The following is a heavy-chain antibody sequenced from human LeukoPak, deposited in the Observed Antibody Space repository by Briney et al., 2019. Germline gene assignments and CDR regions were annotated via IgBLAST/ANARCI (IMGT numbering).Heavy chain of an antibody. J-gene: IGHJ6*03. CDR1: GYTFTSYA. D-gene: IGHD6-13*01. CDR2: IIPICGTA. V-gene: IGHV1-69*05. CDR3: ARGGRIAAAQYYYYYYMDV. Sequence: ASVKVSCKASGYTFTSYAMNWVRQAPGQGLEWMGGIIPICGTANYAQKFQGRVTITTDESTSTAYMELSSLRSEDTAVYYCARGGRIAAAQYYYYYYMDVWGKGTTVTVSS.